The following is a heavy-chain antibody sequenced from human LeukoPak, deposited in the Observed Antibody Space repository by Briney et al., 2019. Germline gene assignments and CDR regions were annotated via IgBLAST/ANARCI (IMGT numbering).Heavy chain of an antibody. CDR1: GFTFTSSA. J-gene: IGHJ6*02. D-gene: IGHD5-12*01. Sequence: SVKVSCKASGFTFTSSAMQWVRQARGQRLEWIGWIVVGSGNTNYAQKFQERVTITRDMSTSTAYTELSSLRSEDTAVYYCAAGGVATMRVVGYYYGMDVWGQGTTVTVSS. CDR3: AAGGVATMRVVGYYYGMDV. V-gene: IGHV1-58*02. CDR2: IVVGSGNT.